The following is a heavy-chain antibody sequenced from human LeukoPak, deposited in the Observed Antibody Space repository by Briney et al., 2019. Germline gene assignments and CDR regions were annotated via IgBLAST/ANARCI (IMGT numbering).Heavy chain of an antibody. Sequence: PGGSLRLSCAASGFTFSDYWMSWVRQAPGKGLEWVANMNQHGSEKYYVDSVKGRFTISRDNAKNSLYLQMNSLRAEDTAVYYCARTVYGGNSNWFDPWGQGTLVTVSS. J-gene: IGHJ5*02. CDR2: MNQHGSEK. D-gene: IGHD4-23*01. CDR1: GFTFSDYW. CDR3: ARTVYGGNSNWFDP. V-gene: IGHV3-7*01.